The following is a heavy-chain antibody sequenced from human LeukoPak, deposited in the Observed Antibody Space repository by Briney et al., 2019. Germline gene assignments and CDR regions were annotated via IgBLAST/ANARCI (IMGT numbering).Heavy chain of an antibody. D-gene: IGHD1-26*01. CDR2: ISYDGSNK. J-gene: IGHJ4*02. CDR1: GFTFSSYA. Sequence: GGSLRLSCAASGFTFSSYAMHWVRQAPGKGLEWVAVISYDGSNKYYADSVKGRFTISRDNSKNTLYLQMNSLRAEDTAVYYCAKDRSESYFYFDFWGQGTLVTVSS. CDR3: AKDRSESYFYFDF. V-gene: IGHV3-30-3*01.